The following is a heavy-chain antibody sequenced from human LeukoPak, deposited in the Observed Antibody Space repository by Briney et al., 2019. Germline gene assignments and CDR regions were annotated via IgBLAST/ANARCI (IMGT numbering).Heavy chain of an antibody. J-gene: IGHJ4*02. D-gene: IGHD2-2*01. CDR2: INPNSGGT. Sequence: ASVKVSCKASGYTFTGYYMHWVRQAPGQGLEWMGRINPNSGGTNYAQKFQGRVTVTRDTSISTAYMELSRLRSDDTAVYYCARDLGYCSSTSCPKSWYDDYWGQGTLVTVSS. CDR1: GYTFTGYY. V-gene: IGHV1-2*06. CDR3: ARDLGYCSSTSCPKSWYDDY.